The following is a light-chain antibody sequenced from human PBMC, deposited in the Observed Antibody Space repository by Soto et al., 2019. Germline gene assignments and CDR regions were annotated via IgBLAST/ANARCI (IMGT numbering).Light chain of an antibody. CDR2: LNSDGSH. CDR3: QIWGSGIVV. V-gene: IGLV4-69*01. Sequence: QLVLTQSPSASASPGASVKLTCTLSSGHSNYAIAWHQQQSEKGPRYLMKLNSDGSHSKGDGIPDRFSGSSSGAERYLTISSLQSEDEADYYCQIWGSGIVVFGGGTKLTVL. CDR1: SGHSNYA. J-gene: IGLJ2*01.